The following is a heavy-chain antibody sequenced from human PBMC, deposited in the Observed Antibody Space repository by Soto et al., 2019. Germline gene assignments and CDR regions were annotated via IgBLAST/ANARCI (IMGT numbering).Heavy chain of an antibody. Sequence: HPGGSLRLSCAASGFTFSLTWMHWVRQDPGKGLVWVSGIKADGSGTTYADSVKGRFTISRDNAKNTLYLQMNSLRAEDTAVYYCARPAPFNYGGNSGFDCWGQGTQVTLSS. V-gene: IGHV3-74*01. CDR1: GFTFSLTW. CDR2: IKADGSGT. J-gene: IGHJ4*02. D-gene: IGHD2-21*02. CDR3: ARPAPFNYGGNSGFDC.